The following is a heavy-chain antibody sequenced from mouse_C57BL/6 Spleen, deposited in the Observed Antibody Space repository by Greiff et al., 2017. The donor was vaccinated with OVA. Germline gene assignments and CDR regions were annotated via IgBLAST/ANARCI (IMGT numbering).Heavy chain of an antibody. CDR2: IYPRSGNT. CDR1: GYTFTSYG. CDR3: ARSEDYDGFAY. D-gene: IGHD2-4*01. J-gene: IGHJ3*01. Sequence: VKLMESGAELARPGASVKLSCKASGYTFTSYGISWVKQRTGQGLEWIGEIYPRSGNTYYNEKFKGKATLTADKSSSTAYMELRSLTSEDSAVYFCARSEDYDGFAYWGQGTLVTVSA. V-gene: IGHV1-81*01.